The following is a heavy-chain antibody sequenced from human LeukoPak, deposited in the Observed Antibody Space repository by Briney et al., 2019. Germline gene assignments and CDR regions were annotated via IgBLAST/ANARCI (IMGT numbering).Heavy chain of an antibody. CDR1: GFTFTRYW. Sequence: RGESLKISCKGSGFTFTRYWIGWVCQMPGKGLEWMAIIYPGDSDTRYSPPFQGQVTISADKSISTAYLQWSSLKASDTAMYYCARAYNGYDFDYWGQGTLVTVSS. CDR2: IYPGDSDT. J-gene: IGHJ4*02. V-gene: IGHV5-51*01. CDR3: ARAYNGYDFDY. D-gene: IGHD5-12*01.